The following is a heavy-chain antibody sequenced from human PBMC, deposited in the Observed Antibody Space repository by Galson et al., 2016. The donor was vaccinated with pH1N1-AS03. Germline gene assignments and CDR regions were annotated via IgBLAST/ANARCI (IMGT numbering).Heavy chain of an antibody. CDR3: ARDLRSDFGNSFGAGVQFGRY. D-gene: IGHD3-10*01. CDR2: ISAYSGNT. Sequence: SVKVSCKASGYSFTTFGINWVRQAPGQGLEWLGWISAYSGNTDYAQSLQGRVSMTTDPSTSTAYMELTSLTSDDTAIYYCARDLRSDFGNSFGAGVQFGRYWGQGTLVTVSS. CDR1: GYSFTTFG. V-gene: IGHV1-18*01. J-gene: IGHJ4*02.